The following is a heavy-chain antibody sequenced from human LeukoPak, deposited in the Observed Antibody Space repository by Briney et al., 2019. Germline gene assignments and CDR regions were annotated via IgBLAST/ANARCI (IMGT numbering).Heavy chain of an antibody. CDR2: IYYSGST. Sequence: SETLSLTCTVSGGSVSSGSYYWSWIWQPPGKGLEWIGYIYYSGSTNYNPSLKSRVTISVDTSKNQFSLKLSSVTAADTAVYYCAREVGATTNWGRGALVTVSS. D-gene: IGHD1-26*01. V-gene: IGHV4-61*01. J-gene: IGHJ4*02. CDR1: GGSVSSGSYY. CDR3: AREVGATTN.